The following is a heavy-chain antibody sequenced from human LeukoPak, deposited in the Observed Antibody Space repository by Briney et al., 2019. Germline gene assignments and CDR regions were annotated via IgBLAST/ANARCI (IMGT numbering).Heavy chain of an antibody. D-gene: IGHD3-3*01. CDR3: ARDQYDTWSRRGNFDS. CDR2: IKQDGSEK. J-gene: IGHJ4*02. Sequence: PGASLRLSCATSGFTFSSYWMSWVRQAPGKGLEWVANIKQDGSEKYYVDSVKGRFTISRDNAKNLLYLQMNSLRAEDTAVYYCARDQYDTWSRRGNFDSWGQGTLVIVSS. CDR1: GFTFSSYW. V-gene: IGHV3-7*03.